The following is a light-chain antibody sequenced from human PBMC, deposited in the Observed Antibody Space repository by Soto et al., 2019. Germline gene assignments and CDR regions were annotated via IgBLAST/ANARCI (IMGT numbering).Light chain of an antibody. CDR1: QSVSFSY. J-gene: IGKJ5*01. Sequence: EIVLTQSPGTLSLSPGERATLSCRASQSVSFSYLAWYQQKPGQAPRLLIYGASSRATGIPDRFSGSGSDIDFCLTISRLEHDDCAVYYCHQYGSSPPITFGQGTRLEI. V-gene: IGKV3-20*01. CDR3: HQYGSSPPIT. CDR2: GAS.